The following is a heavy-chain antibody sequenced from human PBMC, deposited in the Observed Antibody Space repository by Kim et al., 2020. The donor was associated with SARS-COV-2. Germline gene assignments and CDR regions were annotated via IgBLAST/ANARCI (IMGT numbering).Heavy chain of an antibody. CDR3: AREAHDSSGYYYGAFDI. V-gene: IGHV1-69*13. CDR2: IIPIFGTA. J-gene: IGHJ3*02. CDR1: GGTFSSYA. D-gene: IGHD3-22*01. Sequence: SVKVSCKASGGTFSSYAISWVRQAPGQGLEWMGGIIPIFGTANYAQKFQGRVTITADESTSTAYMELSSLRSEDTAVYYCAREAHDSSGYYYGAFDIWGRGAMVAVSS.